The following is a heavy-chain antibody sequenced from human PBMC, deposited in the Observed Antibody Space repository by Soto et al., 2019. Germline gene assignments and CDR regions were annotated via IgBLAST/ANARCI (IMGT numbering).Heavy chain of an antibody. J-gene: IGHJ4*02. Sequence: EVQLLESGGGLVQPGGSLRLSCAASGFTFSTYAMSWVRQAPGKGLEWVSAISGSGDTTYYANSVKGRFTISRDNSKNTLYMEMNSLRAEETAVYYCAKGSYRPHDYWGQGTLVTVSS. V-gene: IGHV3-23*01. CDR1: GFTFSTYA. CDR3: AKGSYRPHDY. D-gene: IGHD1-26*01. CDR2: ISGSGDTT.